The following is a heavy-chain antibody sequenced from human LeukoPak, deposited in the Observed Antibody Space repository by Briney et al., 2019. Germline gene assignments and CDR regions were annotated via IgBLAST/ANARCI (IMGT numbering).Heavy chain of an antibody. Sequence: ASVTVSCKASGYTFASYHMHWVRQAPGQGLEWMGLINLSGGSTTYAQRFQGRVTLTRDTSTSTVYMELSSLRSEDTAVYYCARDYVDDIPMIKDYWGQGTLVTVSS. CDR1: GYTFASYH. J-gene: IGHJ4*02. CDR3: ARDYVDDIPMIKDY. CDR2: INLSGGST. D-gene: IGHD2-8*01. V-gene: IGHV1-46*01.